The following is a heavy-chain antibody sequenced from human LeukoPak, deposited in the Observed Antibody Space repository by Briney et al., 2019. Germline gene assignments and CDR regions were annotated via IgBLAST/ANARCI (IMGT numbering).Heavy chain of an antibody. CDR2: IYYSGST. CDR1: GGSISSGGYY. J-gene: IGHJ1*01. V-gene: IGHV4-31*01. D-gene: IGHD6-19*01. CDR3: ARARYSSGLLYFQH. Sequence: SDTMSLTCTVSGGSISSGGYYWSWIPQHPGKGLERIEYIYYSGSTYYNPFLKSLVTISVDTSKNQFSLKLRSVTAADTAVYYGARARYSSGLLYFQHWGQGTLVTVSS.